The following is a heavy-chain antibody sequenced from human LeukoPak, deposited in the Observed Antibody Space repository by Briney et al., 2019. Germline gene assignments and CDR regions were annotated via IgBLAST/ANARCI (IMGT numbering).Heavy chain of an antibody. CDR2: IRYDGSNK. V-gene: IGHV3-30*02. CDR1: GFTFSSYG. CDR3: AKDQPEYDFWSGYHPAFDY. J-gene: IGHJ4*02. Sequence: SGGSLRLSCAASGFTFSSYGMHWVRQAPGKGLEWVAFIRYDGSNKYYADSVKGRFTISRDNSKNTLYLQMNSLRAEDTAVYYCAKDQPEYDFWSGYHPAFDYWGQGTLVTVSS. D-gene: IGHD3-3*01.